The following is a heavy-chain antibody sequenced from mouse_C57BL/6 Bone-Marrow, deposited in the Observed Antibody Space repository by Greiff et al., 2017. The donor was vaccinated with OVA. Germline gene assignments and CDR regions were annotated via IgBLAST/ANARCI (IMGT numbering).Heavy chain of an antibody. CDR3: ARGTNWDY. D-gene: IGHD4-1*01. CDR1: GYTFTSYW. V-gene: IGHV1-69*01. Sequence: QVQLQQPGAELVMPGASVKLSCKASGYTFTSYWMHWVKQRPGQGLEWIGEIDPSDSYTNYNQKFKGKSTLTVDQSSSTAYMHLSSLTSEDSAVYYCARGTNWDYWGQGTTLTVAS. J-gene: IGHJ2*01. CDR2: IDPSDSYT.